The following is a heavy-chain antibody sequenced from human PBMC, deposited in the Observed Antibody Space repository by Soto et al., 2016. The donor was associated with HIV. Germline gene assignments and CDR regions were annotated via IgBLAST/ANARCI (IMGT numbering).Heavy chain of an antibody. Sequence: EVQLVESGGGLVKPGGSLRLSCAASGFTFSNAWMSWVRQAPGKGLEWVGRIKSKTDGGTTDYAAPVKGRFTISRDDSKNTLYLQMNSLKTEDTAVYYCTTDLDGSYRGPDYWGQGTLVTVSS. J-gene: IGHJ4*02. D-gene: IGHD1-26*01. CDR1: GFTFSNAW. CDR2: IKSKTDGGTT. CDR3: TTDLDGSYRGPDY. V-gene: IGHV3-15*01.